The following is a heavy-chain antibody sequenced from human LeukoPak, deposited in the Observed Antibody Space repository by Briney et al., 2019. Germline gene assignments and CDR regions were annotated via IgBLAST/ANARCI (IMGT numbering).Heavy chain of an antibody. Sequence: LGASVKVSCKASGYTFTSYYMHWVRQAPGQGLEWMGIINPSGGSTSYAQKFQGRVTMTRDTSTSTVYMELSSLRSEDTAVYYCARVRGPRGATSPFAYWGQGTLVTVSS. D-gene: IGHD1-26*01. CDR2: INPSGGST. J-gene: IGHJ4*02. CDR1: GYTFTSYY. CDR3: ARVRGPRGATSPFAY. V-gene: IGHV1-46*01.